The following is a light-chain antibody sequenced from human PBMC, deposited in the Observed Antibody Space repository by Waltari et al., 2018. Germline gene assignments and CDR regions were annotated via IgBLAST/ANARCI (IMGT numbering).Light chain of an antibody. CDR3: FSYAGSRNWV. CDR2: EVT. CDR1: NSDVGSYNL. V-gene: IGLV2-23*02. J-gene: IGLJ3*02. Sequence: QSALTQAASVSGSPGQSITMSCTGPNSDVGSYNLVSWYQQNPGEAPKLMIFEVTKRPSGVSNRFSGSKSGNTASLTISGLQAEDEAHYYCFSYAGSRNWVFGGGTKLTVL.